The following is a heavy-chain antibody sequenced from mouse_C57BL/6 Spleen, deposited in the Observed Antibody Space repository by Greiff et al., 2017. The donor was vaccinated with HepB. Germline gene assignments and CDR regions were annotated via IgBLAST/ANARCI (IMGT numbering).Heavy chain of an antibody. CDR2: INPNNGGT. CDR1: GYTFTDYN. CDR3: ARWYGRGYFDV. V-gene: IGHV1-18*01. J-gene: IGHJ1*03. Sequence: EVQLQQSGPELVKPGASVKIPCKASGYTFTDYNMDWVKQSHGKSLEWIGDINPNNGGTIYNQKFKGKATLTVDKSSSTAYMELRSLTSEDTAVYDCARWYGRGYFDVWGTGTTVTVSS. D-gene: IGHD2-14*01.